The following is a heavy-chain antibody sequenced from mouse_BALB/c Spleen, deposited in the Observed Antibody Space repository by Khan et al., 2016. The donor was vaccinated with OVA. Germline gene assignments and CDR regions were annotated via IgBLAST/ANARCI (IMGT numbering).Heavy chain of an antibody. CDR2: INTHSGVP. Sequence: QIQLVQSGPELKKPGETVGISCKASGYTFTTAGMQWVQKMPGKGLKWIGWINTHSGVPKYAEDFKGRFAFSLETSASTVYLQITNLKNEDTATYFCARGGAAYYRNDGGAMDYGGQGTSVTVSS. CDR3: ARGGAAYYRNDGGAMDY. CDR1: GYTFTTAG. J-gene: IGHJ4*01. D-gene: IGHD2-14*01. V-gene: IGHV9-4*02.